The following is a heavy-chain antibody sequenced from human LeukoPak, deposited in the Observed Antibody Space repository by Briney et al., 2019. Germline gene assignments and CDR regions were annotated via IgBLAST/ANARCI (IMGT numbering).Heavy chain of an antibody. Sequence: GGSLRLSCAASGFTFSIYSMNWVRQAPGKGLEWVSSISSSSSYIYYADSVKGRFTISRDNAKNSLYLQMNSLRAEDTAVYYCARDQSGYSYGYYFDYWGQGTLVTVSS. CDR1: GFTFSIYS. V-gene: IGHV3-21*01. CDR3: ARDQSGYSYGYYFDY. D-gene: IGHD5-18*01. CDR2: ISSSSSYI. J-gene: IGHJ4*02.